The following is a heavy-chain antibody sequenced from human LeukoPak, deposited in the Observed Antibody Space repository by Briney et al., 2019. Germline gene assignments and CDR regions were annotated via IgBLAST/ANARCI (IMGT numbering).Heavy chain of an antibody. CDR1: GFTFGSYA. CDR2: ISNSGGKR. D-gene: IGHD1-26*01. CDR3: AKGYGWEASYYYYYMDV. J-gene: IGHJ6*03. Sequence: GGSLRLSCAASGFTFGSYAMNWVRQAPGKGLEWVSGISNSGGKRYYADSVKGRFTISRDDSKNTLYLQMSSLRAEDTAVYYCAKGYGWEASYYYYYMDVWGKGTTVTISS. V-gene: IGHV3-23*01.